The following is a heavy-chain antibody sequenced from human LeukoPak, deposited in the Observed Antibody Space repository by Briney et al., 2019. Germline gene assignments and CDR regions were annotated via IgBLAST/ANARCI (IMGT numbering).Heavy chain of an antibody. D-gene: IGHD2-2*01. V-gene: IGHV3-48*01. CDR3: ARADKYAFDD. CDR2: IGIDRGNT. CDR1: LFTLSDYS. J-gene: IGHJ4*02. Sequence: PGGALRLSCAASLFTLSDYSRKSVRQAPGAGLEWISYIGIDRGNTNYAHSVKGRFTISGDTAKNSLYLQLNTLRVERTAVDYCARADKYAFDDWGQGTLVSVCS.